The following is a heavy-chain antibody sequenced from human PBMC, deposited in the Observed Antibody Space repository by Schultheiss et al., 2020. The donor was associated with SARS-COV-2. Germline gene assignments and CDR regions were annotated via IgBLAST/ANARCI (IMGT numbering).Heavy chain of an antibody. V-gene: IGHV4-59*10. D-gene: IGHD4-17*01. J-gene: IGHJ4*02. CDR1: GGSFSGYF. Sequence: SETLSLTCAVYGGSFSGYFWSWIRQPAGKGLEWIGRIYTSGSTNYNPSLKSRVTISVDTSKNQFSLKLSSVTAADTAVYYCARVDYGDYYYFDYWGQGTLVTVSS. CDR2: IYTSGST. CDR3: ARVDYGDYYYFDY.